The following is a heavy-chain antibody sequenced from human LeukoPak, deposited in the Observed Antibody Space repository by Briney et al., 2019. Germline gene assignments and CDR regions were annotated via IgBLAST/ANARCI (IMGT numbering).Heavy chain of an antibody. Sequence: SETLSLTCTVSGGSISSSSYYWGWIRQPPGKGLEWIGSIYYSGSTYYNPSLKSRVTISVDTSKNQFSLKLSSVTAADTAVYYCARGSIRYSSSWVPNDDAFDIWGQGTMVTVSS. CDR2: IYYSGST. J-gene: IGHJ3*02. CDR3: ARGSIRYSSSWVPNDDAFDI. V-gene: IGHV4-39*07. CDR1: GGSISSSSYY. D-gene: IGHD6-13*01.